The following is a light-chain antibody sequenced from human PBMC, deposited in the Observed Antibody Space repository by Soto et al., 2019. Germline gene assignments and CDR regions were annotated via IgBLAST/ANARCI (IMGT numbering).Light chain of an antibody. CDR3: SSYTSSSTVI. V-gene: IGLV2-14*03. CDR1: SSDVGGYNY. J-gene: IGLJ2*01. CDR2: DVS. Sequence: QSALTQPASVSGSPGQSIAISCTGSSSDVGGYNYVSWYQQHSGKAPKLMIYDVSSRLSGVSDRFSGSKSGNTASLTISGLQAEDEAEYYCSSYTSSSTVIFGGGTKLTVL.